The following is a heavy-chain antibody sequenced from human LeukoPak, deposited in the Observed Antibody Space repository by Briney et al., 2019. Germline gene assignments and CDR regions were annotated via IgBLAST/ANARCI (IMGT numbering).Heavy chain of an antibody. CDR1: GFTFSSYA. J-gene: IGHJ6*02. CDR2: ISYDGSNK. V-gene: IGHV3-30-3*01. Sequence: PGGSLRLSCAASGFTFSSYAMHWVRQAPGKGLEWVAVISYDGSNKYYADSVKGRLTISRDNSKNTLYLQMNSLRAEDTAVYYCARDGGITGTTEAYYYYGMDVWGQGTTVTVSS. D-gene: IGHD1-7*01. CDR3: ARDGGITGTTEAYYYYGMDV.